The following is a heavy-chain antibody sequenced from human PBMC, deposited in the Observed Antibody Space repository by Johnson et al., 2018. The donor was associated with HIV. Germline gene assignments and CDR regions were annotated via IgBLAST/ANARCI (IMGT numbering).Heavy chain of an antibody. V-gene: IGHV3-66*01. CDR3: AKSPGKDHGGNSGAFHI. J-gene: IGHJ3*02. CDR1: GFTFSDYY. D-gene: IGHD4-23*01. CDR2: IYSGGST. Sequence: VQLVESGGGLVKPGGSLRLSCAASGFTFSDYYMSWIRQAPGKGLEWVSVIYSGGSTYYADSVKGRFTISRDNSKNTLYLQMSSLRAEDTAVYYCAKSPGKDHGGNSGAFHIWGQGTMVTVSS.